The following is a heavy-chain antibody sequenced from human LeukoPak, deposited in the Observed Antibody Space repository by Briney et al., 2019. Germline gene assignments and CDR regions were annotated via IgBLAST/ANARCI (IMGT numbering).Heavy chain of an antibody. V-gene: IGHV4-59*02. CDR2: LSHSGSS. D-gene: IGHD2-2*01. CDR1: GGSVSSYY. Sequence: PSETLSLTCTVSGGSVSSYYWSWVRRPPGRGLEWIAYLSHSGSSDSNPSLTSRVTTLVDTSKNQFSLKLTSVTAADTAVYYCARARYANAWYAFDIWGHGTMVTVSS. J-gene: IGHJ3*02. CDR3: ARARYANAWYAFDI.